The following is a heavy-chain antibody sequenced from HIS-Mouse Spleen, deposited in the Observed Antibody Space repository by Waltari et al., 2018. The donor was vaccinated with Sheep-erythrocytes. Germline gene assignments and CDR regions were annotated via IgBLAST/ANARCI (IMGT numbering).Heavy chain of an antibody. CDR3: ARDSTSDAFDI. J-gene: IGHJ3*02. CDR1: GFTFSSYS. CDR2: ISSSSSYI. V-gene: IGHV3-21*01. Sequence: EVQLVESGGGLVKPGVSLRRSCAASGFTFSSYSLNWVRQAPGKGLEWVSSISSSSSYIYYADSVKGRFTISRDNAKNSLYLQMNSLRAEDTAVYYCARDSTSDAFDIWGQGTMVTVSS. D-gene: IGHD6-6*01.